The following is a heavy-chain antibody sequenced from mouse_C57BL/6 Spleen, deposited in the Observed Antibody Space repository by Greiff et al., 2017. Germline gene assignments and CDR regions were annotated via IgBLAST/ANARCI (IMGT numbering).Heavy chain of an antibody. V-gene: IGHV5-4*03. D-gene: IGHD2-1*01. CDR1: GFTFSSSA. Sequence: EVKLVESGGGLVKPGGSLKLSCAASGFTFSSSAMSWVRQTPEKRLEWVATISDGGSYTYYPANVKGRFTISRDNAKNTLYLQMSHLKAEDTAMYDCARDYGYYGAFAYWGQGTLVTVSA. CDR2: ISDGGSYT. CDR3: ARDYGYYGAFAY. J-gene: IGHJ3*01.